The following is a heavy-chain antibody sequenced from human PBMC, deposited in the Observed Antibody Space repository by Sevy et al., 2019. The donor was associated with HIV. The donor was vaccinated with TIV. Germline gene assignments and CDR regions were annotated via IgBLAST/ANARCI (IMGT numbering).Heavy chain of an antibody. J-gene: IGHJ4*02. Sequence: GGSLRLSCAASGFTFSGYNMNWVRQAPGKGLEWISSISRRSDYTKYADSVGGRFTSSRDNAKNLLYLQMNNLRPEDTGFYYCAKEGRDDYNPYFDYWGQGILVTVSS. CDR1: GFTFSGYN. CDR2: ISRRSDYT. CDR3: AKEGRDDYNPYFDY. V-gene: IGHV3-21*01. D-gene: IGHD4-4*01.